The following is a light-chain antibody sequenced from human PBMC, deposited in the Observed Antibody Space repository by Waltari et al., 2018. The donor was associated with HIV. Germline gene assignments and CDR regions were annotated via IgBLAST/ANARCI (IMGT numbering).Light chain of an antibody. CDR3: SAWDRSLSAVV. CDR2: RDN. J-gene: IGLJ2*01. Sequence: QAGLTQPPSVSKGLRQTATLPCTGNSANVGNQATTWLQQHQGHPPKLLFYRDNKRPSGISERFSASRSGNTASLTITGLQPEDEADYICSAWDRSLSAVVFGGGTTLIVL. V-gene: IGLV10-54*04. CDR1: SANVGNQA.